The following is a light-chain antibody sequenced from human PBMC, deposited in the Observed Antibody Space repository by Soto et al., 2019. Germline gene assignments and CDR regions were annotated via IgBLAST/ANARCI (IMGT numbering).Light chain of an antibody. CDR1: NSDVGGYNY. Sequence: QSALTQPASVSGSPGQSITISCTGTNSDVGGYNYVAWYQQHPGKAPKLIIYEVTNRPSGVSNRFSGSKSGNTASLTISGLQAEDEADYYCSSYTRSTTLVFGGGTKLTVL. CDR3: SSYTRSTTLV. J-gene: IGLJ3*02. V-gene: IGLV2-14*01. CDR2: EVT.